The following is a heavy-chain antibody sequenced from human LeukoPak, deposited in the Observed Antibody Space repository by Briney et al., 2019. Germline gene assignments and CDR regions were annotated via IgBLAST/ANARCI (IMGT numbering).Heavy chain of an antibody. J-gene: IGHJ6*03. V-gene: IGHV1-2*02. CDR3: ARDRTVTTVYYYYYYYMDV. D-gene: IGHD4-17*01. Sequence: APVKVSCKASGYTFTGYYMHWVRQAPGQGLEWMGWINPNSGGTNYAQKFQGRVTMTRDTSISTAYMELSRLRSDDTAVYYCARDRTVTTVYYYYYYYMDVWGKGTTVTVSS. CDR2: INPNSGGT. CDR1: GYTFTGYY.